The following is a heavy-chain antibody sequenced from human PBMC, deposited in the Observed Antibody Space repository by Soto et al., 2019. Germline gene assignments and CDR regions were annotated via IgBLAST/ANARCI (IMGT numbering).Heavy chain of an antibody. CDR3: DRVKATLYRHYYFEY. Sequence: KTSATLSLTCIVSGGTIKSGDYFWSWIRQPPWKGLEWIGSIFYTGSTYYSPSLKSLASMSMDTSKNLFSLSLRSLTAADTAVYFCDRVKATLYRHYYFEYWGQGTPVTDSS. D-gene: IGHD5-12*01. J-gene: IGHJ4*02. V-gene: IGHV4-30-4*01. CDR1: GGTIKSGDYF. CDR2: IFYTGST.